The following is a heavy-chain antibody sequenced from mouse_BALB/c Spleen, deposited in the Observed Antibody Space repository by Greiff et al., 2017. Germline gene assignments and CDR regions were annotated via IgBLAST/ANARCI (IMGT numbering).Heavy chain of an antibody. J-gene: IGHJ2*01. Sequence: QVQLQQSGPELVKPGASVKISCKASGYAFSSSWMNWVKQRPGQGLEWIGRIYPGDGDTNYNGKFKGKATLTADKSSSTAYMQLSSLTSVDSAVYFCARGGEYSYYWGQGTTLTVSS. CDR2: IYPGDGDT. CDR1: GYAFSSSW. CDR3: ARGGEYSYY. V-gene: IGHV1-82*01. D-gene: IGHD5-2*01.